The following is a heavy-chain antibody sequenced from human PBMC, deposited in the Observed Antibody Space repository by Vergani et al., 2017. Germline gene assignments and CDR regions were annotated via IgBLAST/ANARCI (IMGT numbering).Heavy chain of an antibody. CDR2: IYYSGST. J-gene: IGHJ6*02. CDR1: GGSISSGDYY. Sequence: QVRLQESGPGLVKPSETMSLTCTVSGGSISSGDYYWSWIRQPPGKGLEWIGYIYYSGSTYYNPSLKSRVTISVDTSKNQFSLKLSSVTAADTAVYYCARVGITMVRGVQYYYYYGMDVWGQGTTVTVSS. CDR3: ARVGITMVRGVQYYYYYGMDV. V-gene: IGHV4-30-4*08. D-gene: IGHD3-10*01.